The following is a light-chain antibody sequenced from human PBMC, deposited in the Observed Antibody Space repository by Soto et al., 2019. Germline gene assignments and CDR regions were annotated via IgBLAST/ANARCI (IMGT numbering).Light chain of an antibody. Sequence: QSVLTQPPSVSGAPGQRVTISCTGSGSNIGAGYDVHWYQQLPGTAPKLLIYDNNKRPSGIPDRFSGSKSGTSATLGITGLQSGDEADYYCATWESSLSIGVFGGGTKLTVL. V-gene: IGLV1-51*01. CDR2: DNN. CDR3: ATWESSLSIGV. CDR1: GSNIGAGYD. J-gene: IGLJ2*01.